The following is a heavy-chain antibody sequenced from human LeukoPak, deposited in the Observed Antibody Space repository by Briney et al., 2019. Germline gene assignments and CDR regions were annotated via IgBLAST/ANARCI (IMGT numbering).Heavy chain of an antibody. CDR1: GLNFRSYG. CDR3: AELGITMIGGV. J-gene: IGHJ6*04. Sequence: GGSLRVSCEASGLNFRSYGMNWVRQAPGKGLEWVSGITASARTTYYADSVKGRFTISRDNAKNSLYLQMNSLRAEDTAVYYCAELGITMIGGVWGKGTTVTISS. V-gene: IGHV3-23*01. CDR2: ITASARTT. D-gene: IGHD3-10*02.